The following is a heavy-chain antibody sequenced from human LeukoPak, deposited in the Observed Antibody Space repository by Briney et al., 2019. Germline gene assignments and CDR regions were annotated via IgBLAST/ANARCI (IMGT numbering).Heavy chain of an antibody. CDR2: INSDGSST. V-gene: IGHV3-74*01. CDR1: GFTFSSYW. CDR3: ARDSANVVGAKSIFDY. Sequence: GGSLRLSCAASGFTFSSYWMHWVRQAPGKGLVWVSRINSDGSSTSYADSAKGRFTISRDNAKNSLHLQMSSLRAEDTAVYYCARDSANVVGAKSIFDYWGQGALVTVSS. J-gene: IGHJ4*02. D-gene: IGHD1-26*01.